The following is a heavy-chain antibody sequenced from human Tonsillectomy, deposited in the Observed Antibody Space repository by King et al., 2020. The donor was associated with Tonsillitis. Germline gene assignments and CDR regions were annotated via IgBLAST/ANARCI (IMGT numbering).Heavy chain of an antibody. CDR1: GGSISSYY. V-gene: IGHV4-59*01. CDR2: IYYSGST. D-gene: IGHD6-19*01. CDR3: AGSAAVAGSAGAFDY. J-gene: IGHJ4*02. Sequence: QLQESGPGLVKPSETLSLTCTVSGGSISSYYWSWIRQPPGKGLEWIGYIYYSGSTNYNPSLKSRVTISVDTSKNQFSLKLSSVTAADTAVYYCAGSAAVAGSAGAFDYWGQGTLVTVSS.